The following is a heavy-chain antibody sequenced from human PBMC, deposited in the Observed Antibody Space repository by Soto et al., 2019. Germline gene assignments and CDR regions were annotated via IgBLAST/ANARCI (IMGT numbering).Heavy chain of an antibody. CDR2: IYYSGST. Sequence: SETLSLTCTVSGGSISSSSYYWGWIRQPPGKGLEWIGSIYYSGSTYYNPSLKSRVTISVDTSKNQFSLKLSSVTAADTAVYYCARRRDFWREFDYWGQGTLVTV. CDR3: ARRRDFWREFDY. V-gene: IGHV4-39*01. D-gene: IGHD3-3*01. CDR1: GGSISSSSYY. J-gene: IGHJ4*02.